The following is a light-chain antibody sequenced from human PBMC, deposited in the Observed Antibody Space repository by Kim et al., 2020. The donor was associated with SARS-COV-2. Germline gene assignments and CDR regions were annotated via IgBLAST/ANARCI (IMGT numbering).Light chain of an antibody. V-gene: IGLV1-44*01. CDR3: AAWDDSLNGWV. Sequence: GQRVTISCSGRTSNIGNNIVNWYQQLPGAAPKLLIYSSNQRPSGVPDRFSGSKSDTSASLGISGLQSEDEADYYCAAWDDSLNGWVFGGGTKVTVL. CDR1: TSNIGNNI. J-gene: IGLJ3*02. CDR2: SSN.